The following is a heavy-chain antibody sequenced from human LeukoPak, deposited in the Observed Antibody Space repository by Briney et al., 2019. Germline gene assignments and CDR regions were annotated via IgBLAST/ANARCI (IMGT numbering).Heavy chain of an antibody. CDR2: ISYDGSNK. V-gene: IGHV3-30*18. J-gene: IGHJ4*02. D-gene: IGHD2-21*01. Sequence: PGRSLRLSCAASGFTFSSYGMHWVRQAPGKGLEWVAVISYDGSNKYYADPVKGRFTISRDNSKNTLYLQMNSLRAEDTAVYYCAKDLDGDSNYWGQGTLVTVSS. CDR1: GFTFSSYG. CDR3: AKDLDGDSNY.